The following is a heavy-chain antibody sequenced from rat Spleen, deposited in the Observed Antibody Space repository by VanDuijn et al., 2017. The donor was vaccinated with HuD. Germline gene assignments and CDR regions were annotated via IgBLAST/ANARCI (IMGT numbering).Heavy chain of an antibody. Sequence: QVQLKESGPGLVKPSLTLSLTCTVSGFSLSNYGVIWIRQPPGKGLEWMGVMWSNGGTDYNSAIKSRLSISRDTSKSQVFLKMNSLQSEDTAMYFCAIRGRTYWGQGVMVTVSS. CDR1: GFSLSNYG. J-gene: IGHJ2*01. V-gene: IGHV2-13*01. CDR2: MWSNGGT. CDR3: AIRGRTY.